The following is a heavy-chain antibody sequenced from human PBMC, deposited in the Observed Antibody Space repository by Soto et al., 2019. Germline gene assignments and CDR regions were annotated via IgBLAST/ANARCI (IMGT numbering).Heavy chain of an antibody. CDR3: AKDPGESLHGSNY. Sequence: GGSLRLSCAASGFTFSSYAMSWVRQAPGKGLEWVSAISGSGGSTYYADSVKGRFTISRDNSKNTLYLQMNSLRAEDTAVYYGAKDPGESLHGSNYWGQGTLVTVSS. V-gene: IGHV3-23*01. D-gene: IGHD3-10*01. J-gene: IGHJ4*02. CDR2: ISGSGGST. CDR1: GFTFSSYA.